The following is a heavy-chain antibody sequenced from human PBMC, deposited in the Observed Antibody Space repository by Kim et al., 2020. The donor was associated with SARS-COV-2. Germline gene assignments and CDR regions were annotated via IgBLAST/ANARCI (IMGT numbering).Heavy chain of an antibody. J-gene: IGHJ4*02. CDR2: IYYSGST. CDR1: GGSISSYY. CDR3: ARGFDY. Sequence: SETLSPTCTVSGGSISSYYWSWIRQPPGKGLEWIGYIYYSGSTNYNPSLKSRVTISVDTSKNQFSLKLSSVTAADTAVYYCARGFDYWGQGTLVTVSS. V-gene: IGHV4-59*01.